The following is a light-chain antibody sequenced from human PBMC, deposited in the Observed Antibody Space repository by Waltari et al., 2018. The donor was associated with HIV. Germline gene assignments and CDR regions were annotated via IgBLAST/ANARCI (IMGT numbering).Light chain of an antibody. J-gene: IGKJ1*01. CDR3: QQYSSSPPT. Sequence: DIRMTQSPSSLSASIGDTVTLTCGASHDITNSLAWSQQKSGEAPVLLIYDASKLHSGVSSRFSGGRSGPDYTLVITDLQSDDSATYFCQQYSSSPPTFGLGTTVEV. CDR1: HDITNS. CDR2: DAS. V-gene: IGKV1-NL1*01.